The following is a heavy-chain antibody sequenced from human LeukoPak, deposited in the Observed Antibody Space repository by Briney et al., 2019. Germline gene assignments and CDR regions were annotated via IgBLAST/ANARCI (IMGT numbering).Heavy chain of an antibody. CDR1: GFTFSSYG. V-gene: IGHV3-30*18. Sequence: PGGSLRLSCAASGFTFSSYGMHWVRQAPGKGLEWVAVISYDGSNKYYADSVKGRFTISRDNSKNTLYLQMNSLRAEDTAVYYCAKDIVVVPAAIYYYYGMDVWGQGTTVTVSS. J-gene: IGHJ6*02. CDR2: ISYDGSNK. D-gene: IGHD2-2*01. CDR3: AKDIVVVPAAIYYYYGMDV.